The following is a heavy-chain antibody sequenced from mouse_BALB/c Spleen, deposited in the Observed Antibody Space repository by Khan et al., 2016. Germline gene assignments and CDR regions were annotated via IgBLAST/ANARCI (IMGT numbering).Heavy chain of an antibody. D-gene: IGHD2-1*01. CDR2: INPSTGYT. CDR1: GYTFTSYW. V-gene: IGHV1-7*01. CDR3: ASYYGNYYYAMDY. J-gene: IGHJ4*01. Sequence: QVQLKESGAELAKPGASVKMSCKASGYTFTSYWMHWVKQRPGQGLEWIGYINPSTGYTEYIQKFKDKATLTAGKSSSTAYMQLSSLTSEDSAVYYCASYYGNYYYAMDYWGQGTSVTVSS.